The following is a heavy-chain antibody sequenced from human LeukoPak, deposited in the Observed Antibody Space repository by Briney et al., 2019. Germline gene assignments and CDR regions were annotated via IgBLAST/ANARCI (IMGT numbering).Heavy chain of an antibody. CDR3: ARFLGGYDYFDY. Sequence: SETLSLTCTVSGGSISSYYWSWIRQPPGKGLEWIGYIYYSGSTNYNPSLKSRVTMPVDTSKNQFSLKLSSVTAADTAVYYCARFLGGYDYFDYWGQGTLVTVSS. V-gene: IGHV4-59*08. CDR2: IYYSGST. D-gene: IGHD1-26*01. J-gene: IGHJ4*02. CDR1: GGSISSYY.